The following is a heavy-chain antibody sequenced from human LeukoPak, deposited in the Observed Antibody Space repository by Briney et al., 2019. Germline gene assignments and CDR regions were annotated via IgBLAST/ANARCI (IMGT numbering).Heavy chain of an antibody. V-gene: IGHV3-23*01. D-gene: IGHD3-10*01. Sequence: GGSLILACAASGFTFSSYAMSWVRQAPGKVLGWVSAISGSGGSTYYADSVKGRFTISRDNSKNTLYLQMNSLRAEDTAVYYCAKVVGELLWFGESFDYWGQGTLVTVSS. CDR3: AKVVGELLWFGESFDY. J-gene: IGHJ4*02. CDR1: GFTFSSYA. CDR2: ISGSGGST.